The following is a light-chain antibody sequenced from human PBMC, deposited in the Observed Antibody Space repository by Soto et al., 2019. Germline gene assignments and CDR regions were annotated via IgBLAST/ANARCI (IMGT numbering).Light chain of an antibody. CDR1: QDINNY. Sequence: DVLMTQSPSSLSASVGDRVTITCQASQDINNYLNWYQQKPGKAPKLLIYDASNLETGVPLRFRGVVSGKDFTFTISSLQPEDIATYYCNKVNNPPHTFGGGPKLEMK. J-gene: IGKJ2*01. CDR3: NKVNNPPHT. V-gene: IGKV1-33*01. CDR2: DAS.